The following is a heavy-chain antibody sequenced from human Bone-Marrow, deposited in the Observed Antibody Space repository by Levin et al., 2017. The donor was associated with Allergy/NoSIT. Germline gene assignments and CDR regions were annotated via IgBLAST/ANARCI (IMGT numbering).Heavy chain of an antibody. CDR2: IKSKTDGGTT. Sequence: GGSLRLSCAASGFTFSNAWMSWVRQAPGKGLEWVGRIKSKTDGGTTDYAAPVKGRFTISRDDSKNTLYLQMNSLKTEDTAVYYCTTALISGSYDFDYWGQGTLVTVSS. V-gene: IGHV3-15*01. J-gene: IGHJ4*02. CDR3: TTALISGSYDFDY. D-gene: IGHD1-26*01. CDR1: GFTFSNAW.